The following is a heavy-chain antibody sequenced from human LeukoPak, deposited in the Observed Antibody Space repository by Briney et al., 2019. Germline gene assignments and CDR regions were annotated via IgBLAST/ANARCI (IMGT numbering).Heavy chain of an antibody. J-gene: IGHJ4*02. D-gene: IGHD6-13*01. CDR1: GYTFTSYG. CDR2: ISAYNGNT. V-gene: IGHV1-18*01. CDR3: ARESYSRSCPDY. Sequence: GASVKVSCKASGYTFTSYGISWVRQAPGQGLEWMGWISAYNGNTNYAQKLQGRVTMTTDTSTSTASMELRSLRSDDTAVYYCARESYSRSCPDYGGQGTLVTVPS.